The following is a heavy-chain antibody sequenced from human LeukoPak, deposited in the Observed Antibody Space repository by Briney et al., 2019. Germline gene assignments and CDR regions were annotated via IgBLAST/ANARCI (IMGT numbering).Heavy chain of an antibody. Sequence: ASVKVSCKASGGTFSSYAISWVRQAPGQGLEWMGGIIPIFGTANYAQKFQGRVTITTDESTSTAYMELSSLRSEDMAVYYCARDSFGATLALDYWGQGTLVTVSS. V-gene: IGHV1-69*05. CDR2: IIPIFGTA. CDR1: GGTFSSYA. CDR3: ARDSFGATLALDY. J-gene: IGHJ4*02. D-gene: IGHD3-10*01.